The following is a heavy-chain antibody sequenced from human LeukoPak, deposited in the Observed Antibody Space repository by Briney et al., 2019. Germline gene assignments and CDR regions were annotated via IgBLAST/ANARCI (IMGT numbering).Heavy chain of an antibody. J-gene: IGHJ4*02. V-gene: IGHV4-59*01. CDR3: ARGPATYYHDSSGPPFDY. CDR2: IYSSGST. CDR1: SGAISGFY. Sequence: PSETLSLTCIVPSGAISGFYWTWIRQPPGKGLEWIGYIYSSGSTNYNLSLKSRVTMSIDTSKKQFSLTVSSVTAADTAFYYCARGPATYYHDSSGPPFDYWGQGTLVTASS. D-gene: IGHD3-22*01.